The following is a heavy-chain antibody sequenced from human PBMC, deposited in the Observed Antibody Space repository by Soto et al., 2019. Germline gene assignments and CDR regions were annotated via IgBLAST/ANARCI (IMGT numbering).Heavy chain of an antibody. CDR2: ISGSGGST. Sequence: GGSLRLSCAASGFTFSSYAMSWVRQAPGKELERVSAISGSGGSTYYADSVKGRFTISRDNSKNTLYLQMNSLRAEDTAVYYCAKAPPSTIFGVVITSDYWGQGTLVTVSS. CDR1: GFTFSSYA. V-gene: IGHV3-23*01. D-gene: IGHD3-3*01. CDR3: AKAPPSTIFGVVITSDY. J-gene: IGHJ4*02.